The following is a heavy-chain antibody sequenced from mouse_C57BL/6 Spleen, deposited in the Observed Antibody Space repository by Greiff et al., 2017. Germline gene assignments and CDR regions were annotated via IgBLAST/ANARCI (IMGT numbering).Heavy chain of an antibody. Sequence: VQLQQSGAELARPGASVKMSCKASGYTFTSYTMPWVKQRPGQGLEWIGYINPSSGYTKYNQKFKDKATLTADKSSSTAYMQLSSLTSEDSAVYDCARKDYGSRAEYFDVWGTGTTVSVAS. J-gene: IGHJ1*03. CDR3: ARKDYGSRAEYFDV. CDR1: GYTFTSYT. D-gene: IGHD1-1*01. V-gene: IGHV1-4*01. CDR2: INPSSGYT.